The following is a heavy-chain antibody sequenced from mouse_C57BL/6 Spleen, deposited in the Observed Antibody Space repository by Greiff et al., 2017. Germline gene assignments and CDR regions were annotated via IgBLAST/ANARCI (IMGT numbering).Heavy chain of an antibody. V-gene: IGHV6-3*01. CDR1: GFTFSNYW. CDR2: IRLKSDNYAT. D-gene: IGHD4-1*01. Sequence: EVKLMESGGGLVQPGGSMKLSCVASGFTFSNYWMNWVRQSPEKGLEWVAQIRLKSDNYATHYAESVKGRFTISRDDSKSSVYLQMNNLRAEDTGIYYCTGHITGKVFDYWGQGTTLTVSS. CDR3: TGHITGKVFDY. J-gene: IGHJ2*01.